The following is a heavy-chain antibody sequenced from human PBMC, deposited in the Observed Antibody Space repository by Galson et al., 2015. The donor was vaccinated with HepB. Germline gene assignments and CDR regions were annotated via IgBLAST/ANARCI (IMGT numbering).Heavy chain of an antibody. D-gene: IGHD2-21*01. V-gene: IGHV3-30-3*01. CDR3: ARDRAVVDY. CDR2: ISYDGSNK. J-gene: IGHJ4*02. Sequence: SLRLSCAASGFTFSRYAMRWVRQAPGKGLEWVAVISYDGSNKYYADSVKGRFTISRDNSKNTLYLQMNSLRAEDTAVYYCARDRAVVDYWGQGTLVTVSS. CDR1: GFTFSRYA.